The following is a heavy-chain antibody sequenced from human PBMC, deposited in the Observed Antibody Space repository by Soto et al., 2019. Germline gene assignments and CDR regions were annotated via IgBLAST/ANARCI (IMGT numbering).Heavy chain of an antibody. Sequence: GASVKVSCKASGYTFTSYYMHWVRQAPGQGLEWMGIINPSGGSTSYAQKFQGRVTMTRDTSTSTVYMELSSLRAEDTAVYYCAKEGLPGEMASITGNYNYDMDVWGQGATVTVSS. CDR1: GYTFTSYY. CDR3: AKEGLPGEMASITGNYNYDMDV. J-gene: IGHJ6*02. V-gene: IGHV1-46*01. D-gene: IGHD5-12*01. CDR2: INPSGGST.